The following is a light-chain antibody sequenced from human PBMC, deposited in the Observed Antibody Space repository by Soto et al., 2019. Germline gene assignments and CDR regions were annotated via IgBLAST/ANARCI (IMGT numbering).Light chain of an antibody. CDR3: SSYTSSNTLG. CDR1: SSDVGGYNY. Sequence: QSALTQPASVSGSPGQSITISCTGTSSDVGGYNYVSWYQHHPGKAPQLMIYEVSNRPSGVSNRFSGSKSGNTASLTISGLQAEDEADYYCSSYTSSNTLGFGGGTKLTVL. V-gene: IGLV2-14*01. CDR2: EVS. J-gene: IGLJ2*01.